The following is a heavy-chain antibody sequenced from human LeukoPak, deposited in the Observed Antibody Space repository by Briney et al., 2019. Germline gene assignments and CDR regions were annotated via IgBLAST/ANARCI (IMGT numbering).Heavy chain of an antibody. D-gene: IGHD6-13*01. V-gene: IGHV4-39*01. J-gene: IGHJ4*02. CDR3: ARHTLISSAGFDY. CDR1: GFTVSSNY. CDR2: IYYSGST. Sequence: GSLRLSCAASGFTVSSNYMSWIRQPPGKGLEWIGSIYYSGSTYYNPSLKSRVTISVDTSKNQFSLKLSSVTAADTAVYYCARHTLISSAGFDYWGQGTLLTVSS.